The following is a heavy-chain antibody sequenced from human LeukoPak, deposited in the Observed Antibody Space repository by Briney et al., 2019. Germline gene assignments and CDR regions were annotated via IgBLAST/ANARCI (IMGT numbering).Heavy chain of an antibody. CDR3: AREDYGDYGLNY. CDR2: INHSGST. V-gene: IGHV4-34*01. CDR1: GGSFSGYY. Sequence: SETLSLTCAVHGGSFSGYYWSWIRQPPGKGLEWIGEINHSGSTNYNPSLKSRVTISVDTSKNQFSLKLSSVTAADTAVYYCAREDYGDYGLNYWGQGTLVTVSS. J-gene: IGHJ4*02. D-gene: IGHD4-17*01.